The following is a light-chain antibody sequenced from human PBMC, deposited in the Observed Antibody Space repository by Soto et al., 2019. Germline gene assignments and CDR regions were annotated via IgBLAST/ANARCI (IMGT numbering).Light chain of an antibody. J-gene: IGLJ2*01. CDR3: SSYTSSSTLDVV. CDR2: DGS. Sequence: QSALTQPASVSGSPGQSITISCTGTSSDVGGYNYVSWYQQHPGKAPKLMIYDGSNRPSGVSNRFSGSKSGNTASLTISGLQAEDEADYYCSSYTSSSTLDVVFGGGTKVTVL. V-gene: IGLV2-14*01. CDR1: SSDVGGYNY.